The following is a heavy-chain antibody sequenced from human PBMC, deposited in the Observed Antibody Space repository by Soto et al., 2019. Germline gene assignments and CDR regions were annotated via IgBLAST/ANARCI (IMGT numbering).Heavy chain of an antibody. CDR1: GGTFSSYA. D-gene: IGHD3-22*01. V-gene: IGHV1-69*12. J-gene: IGHJ4*02. CDR3: GRDRYSYASSGYSFDY. CDR2: IIPIFGTA. Sequence: QVQLVQSGAEVKKPGSSVKVSCKASGGTFSSYAISWVRQAPGQGLEWMGGIIPIFGTANYAQTFQGRVTITADESTSTDYLALRRLRSEDTAVYYCGRDRYSYASSGYSFDYWGQGRQVNVYS.